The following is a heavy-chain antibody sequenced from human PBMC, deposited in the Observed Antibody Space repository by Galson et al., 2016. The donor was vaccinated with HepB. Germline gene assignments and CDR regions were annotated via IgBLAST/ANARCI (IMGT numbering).Heavy chain of an antibody. CDR2: VYHNGNI. CDR3: ARHRLRSAFYYDSSGQYQFDY. V-gene: IGHV4-39*01. D-gene: IGHD3-22*01. CDR1: GGSINSENYF. J-gene: IGHJ4*02. Sequence: SETLSLTCTVSGGSINSENYFWGWIRQPPGKGLEWIGSVYHNGNIYNNPSLKSRVTISVDTSKNVFSVKLSSATAADTAVYYCARHRLRSAFYYDSSGQYQFDYWGQGILVTVSS.